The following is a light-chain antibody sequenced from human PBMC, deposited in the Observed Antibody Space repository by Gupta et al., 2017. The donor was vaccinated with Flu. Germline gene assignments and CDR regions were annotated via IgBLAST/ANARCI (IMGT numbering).Light chain of an antibody. Sequence: QSALTQPPSASGSPVPSVTITCTGTISDVGGNNYVSWYQHHTAQSPQLMVFEVHKSTAAVSGRFSGSESVNTASLTLSGPQADDAADYYCNSYAASNNYVFGAGTKSTVL. J-gene: IGLJ1*01. CDR2: EVH. V-gene: IGLV2-8*01. CDR3: NSYAASNNYV. CDR1: ISDVGGNNY.